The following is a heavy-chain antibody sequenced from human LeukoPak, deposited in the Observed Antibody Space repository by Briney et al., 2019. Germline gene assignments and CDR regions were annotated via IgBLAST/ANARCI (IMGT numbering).Heavy chain of an antibody. CDR2: ISYSGST. D-gene: IGHD3-22*01. CDR3: ARGYYYDSSAYPEGYFDY. V-gene: IGHV4-59*01. CDR1: GGSISSYY. J-gene: IGHJ4*02. Sequence: PSETLSLTCTVSGGSISSYYWNWIRLPPGKGLDWIGYISYSGSTNYNPSLKSRVTISIDTSKNQFSLKLSSVTAADTAVYYCARGYYYDSSAYPEGYFDYWGQGTLVTVSS.